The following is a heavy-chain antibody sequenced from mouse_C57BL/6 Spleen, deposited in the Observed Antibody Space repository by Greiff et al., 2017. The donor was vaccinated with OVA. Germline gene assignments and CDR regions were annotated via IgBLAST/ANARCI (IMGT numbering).Heavy chain of an antibody. CDR3: ARSEGSSYPYYFDY. V-gene: IGHV1-59*01. CDR2: IDPSDSYT. J-gene: IGHJ2*01. CDR1: GYTFTSYW. D-gene: IGHD1-1*01. Sequence: VQLQQPGAELVRPGTSVKLSCKASGYTFTSYWMHWVKQRPGQGLEWIGVIDPSDSYTNYNQKFKGKATLTVDTSSSTAYMQLSSLTSEDSAVDYCARSEGSSYPYYFDYWGQGTTLTVSS.